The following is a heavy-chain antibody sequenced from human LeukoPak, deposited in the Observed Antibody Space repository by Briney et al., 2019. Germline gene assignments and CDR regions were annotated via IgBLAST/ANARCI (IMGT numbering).Heavy chain of an antibody. Sequence: SETLSLTCTVSGGSISSYYWSWIRQPPGKGLEWIGYIYYSGSTNYNPSLKSRVTILVDTSKNQFSLKLSSVTAADTAVYYCARVEEQLVRWGQGTLVTVSS. CDR3: ARVEEQLVR. J-gene: IGHJ4*02. D-gene: IGHD6-6*01. V-gene: IGHV4-59*01. CDR2: IYYSGST. CDR1: GGSISSYY.